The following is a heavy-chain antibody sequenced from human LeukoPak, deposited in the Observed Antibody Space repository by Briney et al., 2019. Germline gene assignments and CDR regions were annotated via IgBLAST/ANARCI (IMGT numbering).Heavy chain of an antibody. Sequence: PGGSLRLSCAASGFTFSSYAMHWVRQAPGKGLEYVSAISSNGGSTYYANSVKGRFTISRDNSKNTLYLQMGSLRAEDMAVYYCARGLEDYVWGSYRSSLKYYFDYWGQGTLVTVSS. V-gene: IGHV3-64*01. CDR1: GFTFSSYA. D-gene: IGHD3-16*02. CDR3: ARGLEDYVWGSYRSSLKYYFDY. J-gene: IGHJ4*02. CDR2: ISSNGGST.